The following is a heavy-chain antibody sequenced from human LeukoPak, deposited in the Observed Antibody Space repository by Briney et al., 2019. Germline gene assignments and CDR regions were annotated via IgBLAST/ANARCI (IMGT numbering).Heavy chain of an antibody. CDR1: GYTFTSYG. D-gene: IGHD6-19*01. CDR2: ISAYNGNT. V-gene: IGHV1-18*01. J-gene: IGHJ5*02. CDR3: ASVLSGIAVAGSFDP. Sequence: GASVKVSCKASGYTFTSYGISWVRQAPGQGLEWMGWISAYNGNTNYAQKLQGRVNMTTDTSTSTAYMELRSLRSDDTAVYYCASVLSGIAVAGSFDPWGQGTLVPVSS.